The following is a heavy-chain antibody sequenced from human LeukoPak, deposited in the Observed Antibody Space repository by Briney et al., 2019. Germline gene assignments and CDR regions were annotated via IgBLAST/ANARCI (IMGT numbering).Heavy chain of an antibody. V-gene: IGHV3-74*03. CDR3: VRDNYGVDY. D-gene: IGHD3-10*01. J-gene: IGHJ4*02. Sequence: PGGSLRLSCAASGFTFSRYWTQWVRQAPGKGLVWVSHITSDGSTTTYADSVKGRFTTSRDNDKSTLYLHMNSLRAEDTAVYYCVRDNYGVDYWGQGTLVTVSS. CDR2: ITSDGSTT. CDR1: GFTFSRYW.